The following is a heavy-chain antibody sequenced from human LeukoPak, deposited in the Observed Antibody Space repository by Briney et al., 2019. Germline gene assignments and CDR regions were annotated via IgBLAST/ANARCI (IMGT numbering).Heavy chain of an antibody. D-gene: IGHD2-15*01. CDR3: ASGGYFPAASFSFDY. CDR1: GGSISSYY. V-gene: IGHV4-59*01. CDR2: IYYSGST. J-gene: IGHJ4*02. Sequence: SETLSLTCTVSGGSISSYYWSWIRQPPGKGLEWIGYIYYSGSTNYNPSLKSRVTISVDTSKNQFSLKLSSVTAADTAVYYCASGGYFPAASFSFDYWGQGTLVTASS.